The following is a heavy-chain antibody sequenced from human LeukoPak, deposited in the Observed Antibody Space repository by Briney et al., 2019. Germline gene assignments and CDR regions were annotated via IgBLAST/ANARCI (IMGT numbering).Heavy chain of an antibody. CDR2: INHSGRT. V-gene: IGHV4-34*01. CDR1: GGSFSGYY. Sequence: SETLSLTCAVYGGSFSGYYWSWIRQPPGKGLEWIGEINHSGRTNYNPSLKSRVTISVDTSKNQFSLKLSSVTAADTAVYYCARGYSSSWAAEYFQHWGQGTLVTVSS. CDR3: ARGYSSSWAAEYFQH. D-gene: IGHD6-13*01. J-gene: IGHJ1*01.